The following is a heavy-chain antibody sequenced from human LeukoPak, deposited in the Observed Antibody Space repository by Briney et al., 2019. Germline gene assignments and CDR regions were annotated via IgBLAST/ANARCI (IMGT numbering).Heavy chain of an antibody. Sequence: ASVKISCKVSGYTFTDYYMHWVQQAPGKGLEWMGLVDPEDGETIYAEKFQGRVTITADTSTDTAYMELSSLRSEDTAVYYCATAPKPIAVAEYYLDYWGQGTLVTVSS. CDR2: VDPEDGET. CDR3: ATAPKPIAVAEYYLDY. V-gene: IGHV1-69-2*01. D-gene: IGHD6-19*01. J-gene: IGHJ4*02. CDR1: GYTFTDYY.